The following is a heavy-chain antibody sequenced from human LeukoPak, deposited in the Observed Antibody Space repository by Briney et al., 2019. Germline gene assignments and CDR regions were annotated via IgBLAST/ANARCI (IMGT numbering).Heavy chain of an antibody. CDR2: IKSKIDGGTT. CDR3: TTGTGEKY. D-gene: IGHD7-27*01. V-gene: IGHV3-15*01. CDR1: GFTFSDAW. J-gene: IGHJ4*02. Sequence: NPGGSLRLSCAASGFTFSDAWMSWVRQAPGKGLEWVGRIKSKIDGGTTDYAAPVKGRFTISRDASENTLYLQMNSLKTEDTAVYYCTTGTGEKYWGQGTLVTVSS.